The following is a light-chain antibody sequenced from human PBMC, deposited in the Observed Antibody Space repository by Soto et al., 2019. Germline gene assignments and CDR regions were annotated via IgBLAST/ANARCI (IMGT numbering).Light chain of an antibody. Sequence: EIVLTQSPGTLSLSPGKRATLSCRASQNISSYLIWYQQKPGQAPRLLIYGASTRATGIPARFSGSGSGTDFTLTISRLEPEDFAVYYCQQYGRSPFTFGPGTKVDIK. CDR1: QNISSY. CDR3: QQYGRSPFT. V-gene: IGKV3-20*01. CDR2: GAS. J-gene: IGKJ3*01.